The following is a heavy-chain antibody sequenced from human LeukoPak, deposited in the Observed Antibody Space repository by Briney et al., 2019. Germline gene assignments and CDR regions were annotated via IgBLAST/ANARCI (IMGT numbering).Heavy chain of an antibody. D-gene: IGHD1-1*01. Sequence: GGSLRLSCTASGFIFGDYAMSWFRQAPGKGLEWVSAISGSGGSTYYADSVKGRFTISRDNSKNTLYLQMNSLRAEDTAVYYCAKSKHWPALDCWGQGTLVTVSS. CDR1: GFIFGDYA. CDR2: ISGSGGST. J-gene: IGHJ4*02. CDR3: AKSKHWPALDC. V-gene: IGHV3-23*01.